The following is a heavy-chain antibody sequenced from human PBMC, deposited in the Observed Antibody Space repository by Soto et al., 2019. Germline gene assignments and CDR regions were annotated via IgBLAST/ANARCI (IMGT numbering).Heavy chain of an antibody. CDR1: GFPFTNYW. J-gene: IGHJ4*02. CDR3: ARTVVAPFDY. Sequence: PGGSLRLSCAASGFPFTNYWMNWVRQTPGKGLMWVSRISPDGSDVGYADSVEGRFTVSRDNAKNTLYLQMHSLRAEDTAVYYSARTVVAPFDYWGQGTLVTVSS. D-gene: IGHD2-15*01. V-gene: IGHV3-74*01. CDR2: ISPDGSDV.